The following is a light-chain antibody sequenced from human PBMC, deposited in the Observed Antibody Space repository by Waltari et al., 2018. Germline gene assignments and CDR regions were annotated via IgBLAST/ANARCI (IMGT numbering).Light chain of an antibody. CDR2: RLS. Sequence: DIQMTQSPYTLSASVGEKVTITCRASQSISRWVAWYQQKPGKAPKLLIYRLSSLESGVPSRFSGTGSGTEFTLTISSLQPDDFATYYCQQYNSRPWTFGQGTKVEIK. J-gene: IGKJ1*01. V-gene: IGKV1-5*03. CDR1: QSISRW. CDR3: QQYNSRPWT.